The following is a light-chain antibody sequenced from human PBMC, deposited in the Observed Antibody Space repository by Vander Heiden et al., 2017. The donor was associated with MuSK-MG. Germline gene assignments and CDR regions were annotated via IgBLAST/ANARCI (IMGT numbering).Light chain of an antibody. Sequence: QSALTQPRSVSGSPGQSVTISCTGTSGDVGGHKYVSWYQQHPGKAPQLILCDVNERPSGVPGRFSGSKSGNTASLTISGLQAEDEADYYCCSYASTNTFFGTGTKVTVL. J-gene: IGLJ1*01. CDR2: DVN. CDR3: CSYASTNTF. CDR1: SGDVGGHKY. V-gene: IGLV2-11*01.